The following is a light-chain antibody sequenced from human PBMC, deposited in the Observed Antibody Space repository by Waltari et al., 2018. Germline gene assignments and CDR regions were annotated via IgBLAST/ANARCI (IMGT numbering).Light chain of an antibody. J-gene: IGKJ1*01. CDR1: QGISSY. V-gene: IGKV1-8*01. Sequence: AIRVTQSPSSLSASTGDRVTITCRASQGISSYLAWYQQKPGKAPKLLIYAASTLQSGVPSRFSGSGSGTDFTLTISCLQPDDFATYYCQQYYSYPLTFGQGTQVEIK. CDR2: AAS. CDR3: QQYYSYPLT.